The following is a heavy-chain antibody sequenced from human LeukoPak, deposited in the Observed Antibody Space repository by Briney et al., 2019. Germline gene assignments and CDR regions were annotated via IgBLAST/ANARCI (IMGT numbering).Heavy chain of an antibody. CDR3: ATGAGFGELLSLDY. J-gene: IGHJ4*02. Sequence: SETLSLTCAVYGGSFSGYYWSWIRQPPGKGLEWIGEINHSGSTNYNPSLKSRVTISVDTSKNQFSLKLSSVTAADTAVYYCATGAGFGELLSLDYWGQGTLVTVSS. CDR1: GGSFSGYY. D-gene: IGHD3-10*01. CDR2: INHSGST. V-gene: IGHV4-34*01.